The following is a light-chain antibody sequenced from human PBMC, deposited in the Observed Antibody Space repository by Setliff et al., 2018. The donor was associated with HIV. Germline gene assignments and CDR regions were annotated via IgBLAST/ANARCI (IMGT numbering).Light chain of an antibody. J-gene: IGLJ1*01. V-gene: IGLV2-18*02. Sequence: QSALAQPPSVSGSPGQSVTISCTGTSSDFGGYNRVSWYQQPPGTAPKLMIYDVSSRPSGVPDRFSGSKSGYTASLTISGLQAEDEADYYCSSYTSSSTPYVFGTGTKVTV. CDR2: DVS. CDR3: SSYTSSSTPYV. CDR1: SSDFGGYNR.